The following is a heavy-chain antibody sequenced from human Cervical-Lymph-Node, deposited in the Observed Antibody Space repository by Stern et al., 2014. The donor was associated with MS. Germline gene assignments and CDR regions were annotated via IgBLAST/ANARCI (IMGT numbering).Heavy chain of an antibody. Sequence: QVQLVESGADVKKPGASVKVSCKASGYTFTGYYMHWVRQAPGQGLEWMGWINPNSGSPDYAQNFKGRVTMTRDTSINTAYMELSRLRSDDTALYYCARSLVVVPRIDYWGQGTLVTVSS. J-gene: IGHJ4*02. D-gene: IGHD2-8*02. CDR3: ARSLVVVPRIDY. CDR1: GYTFTGYY. V-gene: IGHV1-2*02. CDR2: INPNSGSP.